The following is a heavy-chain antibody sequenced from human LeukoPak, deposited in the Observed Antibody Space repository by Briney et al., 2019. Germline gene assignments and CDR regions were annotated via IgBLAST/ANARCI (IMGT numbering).Heavy chain of an antibody. CDR1: GYSISSGYY. CDR3: QRGYSYGSFDY. Sequence: SETLSLTCAVSGYSISSGYYWGWIRQPPGKGLEWIGSIYHSGSTYYNPSLKSRVTISVDTSKNQFSLKLSSVTAADTAVYYCQRGYSYGSFDYWGQGTLVTVS. J-gene: IGHJ4*02. CDR2: IYHSGST. D-gene: IGHD5-18*01. V-gene: IGHV4-38-2*01.